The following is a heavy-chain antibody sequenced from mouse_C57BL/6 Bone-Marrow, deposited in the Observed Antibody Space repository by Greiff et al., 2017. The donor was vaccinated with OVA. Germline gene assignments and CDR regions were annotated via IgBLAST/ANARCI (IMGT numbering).Heavy chain of an antibody. CDR2: ISGGGGNT. V-gene: IGHV5-9*01. D-gene: IGHD2-2*01. J-gene: IGHJ4*01. CDR1: GFTFSSYT. CDR3: ARHWVSYYAMDY. Sequence: EVKLVESGGGLVKPGGSLKLSCAASGFTFSSYTMSWVRQTPEKRLEWVATISGGGGNTYYPDSVKGRFTISRDNAKNTLYLQMSSLRSEDTALYYCARHWVSYYAMDYWGQGTSVTVSS.